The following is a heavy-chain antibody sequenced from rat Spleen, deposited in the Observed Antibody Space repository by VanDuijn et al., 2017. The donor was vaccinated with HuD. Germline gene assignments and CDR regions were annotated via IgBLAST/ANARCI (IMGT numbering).Heavy chain of an antibody. CDR2: MWSGGKT. J-gene: IGHJ2*01. V-gene: IGHV2S63*01. D-gene: IGHD4-2*01. Sequence: EVQLKESGPGLVQPSQTLSLTCTVSGFSLTDYSVNWVRQPPGKGLEGMGIMWSGGKTTNNSALESRLSISRETSKSQVFLKMNRLQTEDTATYYCARYWTYYLDYWGQGVMVTVSS. CDR3: ARYWTYYLDY. CDR1: GFSLTDYS.